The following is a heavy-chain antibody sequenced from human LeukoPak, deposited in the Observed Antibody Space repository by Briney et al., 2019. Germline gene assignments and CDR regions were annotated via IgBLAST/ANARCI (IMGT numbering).Heavy chain of an antibody. D-gene: IGHD6-13*01. CDR3: ARGLAAAGIMDAEYFQH. CDR2: INHSGST. Sequence: SETLSLTCAVYGGSFSGYYWSWIRQPPGKGLEWIGEINHSGSTNYNPSLKSRVTISVDTSKNQFSLKLSSVTAADTAVYYCARGLAAAGIMDAEYFQHWGQGTLVTVSS. J-gene: IGHJ1*01. V-gene: IGHV4-34*01. CDR1: GGSFSGYY.